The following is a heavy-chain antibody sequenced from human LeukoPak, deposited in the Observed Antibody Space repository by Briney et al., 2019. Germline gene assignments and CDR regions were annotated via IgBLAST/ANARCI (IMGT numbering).Heavy chain of an antibody. CDR2: IYYSGST. V-gene: IGHV4-39*01. J-gene: IGHJ4*02. CDR3: ARSLDTAMAGY. Sequence: SETLCLTCTVSGGSISSSSYYWGWIRQPPGKGLEWIGSIYYSGSTYYNPSLKSRVTISVDTSKNQFSLKLSSVTAADTAVYYCARSLDTAMAGYWGQGTLVTVSS. CDR1: GGSISSSSYY. D-gene: IGHD5-18*01.